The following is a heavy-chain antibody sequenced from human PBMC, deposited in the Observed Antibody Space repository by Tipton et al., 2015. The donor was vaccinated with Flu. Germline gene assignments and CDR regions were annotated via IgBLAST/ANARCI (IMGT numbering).Heavy chain of an antibody. Sequence: LRLSCTVSGGSISHYYWSWIRQSPGKGLEWIGYIYYSGSTNYNPTLKSRVTMSVDASKNQFSLKLSSVTAADTAVFYCARLSDGRLFDYWGQGTLVTVSS. CDR2: IYYSGST. D-gene: IGHD2-21*01. CDR1: GGSISHYY. V-gene: IGHV4-59*08. J-gene: IGHJ4*02. CDR3: ARLSDGRLFDY.